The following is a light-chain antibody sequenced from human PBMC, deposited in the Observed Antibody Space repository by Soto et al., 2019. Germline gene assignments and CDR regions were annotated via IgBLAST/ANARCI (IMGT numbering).Light chain of an antibody. CDR2: DTS. CDR1: TGAVTSGHY. J-gene: IGLJ2*01. V-gene: IGLV7-46*01. Sequence: QVVVTQEPSLTVSPGGTVTLTCGSSTGAVTSGHYPYWFQQKPGQAPRTLIYDTSNKHSWTPARFSGSLLGGKAALTLSGAQPEDEAEYYCLLSYSGARQVFGGGTKLTVL. CDR3: LLSYSGARQV.